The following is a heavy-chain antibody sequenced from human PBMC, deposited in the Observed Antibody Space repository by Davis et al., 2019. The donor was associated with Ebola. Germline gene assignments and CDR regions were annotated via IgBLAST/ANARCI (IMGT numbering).Heavy chain of an antibody. CDR3: ARGRRYSYGPPRY. Sequence: SQTLSLTCAVYGGSFSGYYWSWIRQPPGKGLEWIGEINHSGSTNYNPSLNSRVTISVDTSKNQFSLKLSSVTAADTAVYYCARGRRYSYGPPRYWGQGTLVTVSS. D-gene: IGHD5-18*01. CDR1: GGSFSGYY. J-gene: IGHJ4*02. V-gene: IGHV4-34*01. CDR2: INHSGST.